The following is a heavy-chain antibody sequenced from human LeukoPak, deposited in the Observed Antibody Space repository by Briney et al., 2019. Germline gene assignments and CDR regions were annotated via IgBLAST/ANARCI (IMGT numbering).Heavy chain of an antibody. CDR3: ARGRFDYYDTSGYYRPREYYYYYYYMDV. Sequence: SETLSLTCTVSGGSISNFYWNWIRQPPGKGLEWIGYIYYSGSTNYNPSLKSRVTISIDTSKNQFSLKLSSVTAADTAVYYCARGRFDYYDTSGYYRPREYYYYYYYMDVWGKGTTVTISS. CDR2: IYYSGST. D-gene: IGHD3-22*01. J-gene: IGHJ6*03. CDR1: GGSISNFY. V-gene: IGHV4-59*01.